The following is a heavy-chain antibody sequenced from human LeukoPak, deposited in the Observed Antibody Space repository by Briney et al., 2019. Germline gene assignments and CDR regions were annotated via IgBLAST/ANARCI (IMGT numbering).Heavy chain of an antibody. V-gene: IGHV4-34*01. D-gene: IGHD3-10*01. CDR1: GGSFSGYY. CDR2: INHSGST. CDR3: ASYYGSGSYSWFDP. J-gene: IGHJ5*02. Sequence: ASETLSLTCAVYGGSFSGYYWSWIRQPPGKGLEWIGEINHSGSTNYNPSLKSRVTISVDTSKNQFSLKLSSVTAADTAVYYCASYYGSGSYSWFDPWGQGTLVTVSS.